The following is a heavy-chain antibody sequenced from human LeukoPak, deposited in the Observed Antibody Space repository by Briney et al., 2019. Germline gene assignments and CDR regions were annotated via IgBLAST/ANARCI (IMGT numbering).Heavy chain of an antibody. D-gene: IGHD3-9*01. Sequence: SVKVSCKASGYTFITYYMRWVRQAPGQGLEWMGVINPSGGTTSYAQKFQARVTMTRDTSTSTVYMELSSLRSEDTAVYYCARSLYYDILTGTPPFDYWGKGTLVTVSS. J-gene: IGHJ4*02. V-gene: IGHV1-46*01. CDR3: ARSLYYDILTGTPPFDY. CDR1: GYTFITYY. CDR2: INPSGGTT.